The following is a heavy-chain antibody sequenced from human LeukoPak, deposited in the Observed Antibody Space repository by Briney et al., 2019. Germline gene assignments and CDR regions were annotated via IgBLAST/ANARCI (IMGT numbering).Heavy chain of an antibody. D-gene: IGHD6-13*01. Sequence: GGSLRLSCAASGFTFSSYSMNWVRQAPGKGLEWVSSISSSSSYIYYADSVKGRFTISRDNAKNSLYLQMNSLRAEDTAVYYCARTSTGIAAADYWGQGTLVTVSS. CDR1: GFTFSSYS. V-gene: IGHV3-21*01. J-gene: IGHJ4*02. CDR3: ARTSTGIAAADY. CDR2: ISSSSSYI.